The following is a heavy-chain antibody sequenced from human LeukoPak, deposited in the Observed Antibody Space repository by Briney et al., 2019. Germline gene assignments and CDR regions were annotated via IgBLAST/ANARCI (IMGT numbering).Heavy chain of an antibody. D-gene: IGHD3-3*01. Sequence: SETLSLTCTVSGVSINSHYWSWIRQPPGKGLEWIGFIYDSGSANYKTSLKSRVTMTVDTSKNQFSLKLNSVTAADTAVYFCARVLQNYYHMDVWGKGTTVTVSS. J-gene: IGHJ6*03. CDR2: IYDSGSA. CDR1: GVSINSHY. CDR3: ARVLQNYYHMDV. V-gene: IGHV4-59*11.